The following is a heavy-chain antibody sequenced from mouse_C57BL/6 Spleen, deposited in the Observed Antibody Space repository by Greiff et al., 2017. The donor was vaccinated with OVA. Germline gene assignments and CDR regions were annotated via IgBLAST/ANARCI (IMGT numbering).Heavy chain of an antibody. Sequence: EVKLMESGAELVKPGASVKLSCTASGFNIKDYYMHWVKQRTEQGLEWIGRIDPEDGETKYAPKFQGKATITADPSSNTAYLQLSSLTSEDTAVYYCARGGLYGRPLYYAMDYWGQGTSVTVSS. D-gene: IGHD1-1*01. CDR2: IDPEDGET. V-gene: IGHV14-2*01. CDR1: GFNIKDYY. CDR3: ARGGLYGRPLYYAMDY. J-gene: IGHJ4*01.